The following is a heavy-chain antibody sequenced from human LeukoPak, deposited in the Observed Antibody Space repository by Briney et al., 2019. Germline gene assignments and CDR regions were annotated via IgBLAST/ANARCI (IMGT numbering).Heavy chain of an antibody. V-gene: IGHV1-69*05. CDR2: IIPIFGTA. D-gene: IGHD3-22*01. CDR3: ARTCYYDSSALGGLDY. J-gene: IGHJ4*02. Sequence: ASVKVSCKASGGTFSSYAISWVRQAPGQGLEWMGRIIPIFGTANYAQKFQGRVTITTDESTSTAYMELSSLRSEDTAVYYCARTCYYDSSALGGLDYWGQGTLVTVSS. CDR1: GGTFSSYA.